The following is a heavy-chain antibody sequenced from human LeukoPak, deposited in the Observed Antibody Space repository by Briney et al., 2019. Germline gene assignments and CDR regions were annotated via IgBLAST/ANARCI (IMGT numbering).Heavy chain of an antibody. CDR2: IYYSGST. CDR1: GGSISSYY. D-gene: IGHD2-21*02. J-gene: IGHJ4*02. Sequence: SETLSLTFTVSGGSISSYYWSWIRQPPGKGLEWIGYIYYSGSTYYNPSLKSRVTISVDTSKNQFSLKLSSVTAADTAVYYCARAREVTAILFDYWGQGTLVTVSS. CDR3: ARAREVTAILFDY. V-gene: IGHV4-59*12.